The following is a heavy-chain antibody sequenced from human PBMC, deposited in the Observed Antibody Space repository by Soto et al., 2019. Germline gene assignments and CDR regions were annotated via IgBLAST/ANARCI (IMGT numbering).Heavy chain of an antibody. CDR3: ARDVIVGATAYFSDY. J-gene: IGHJ4*01. V-gene: IGHV1-18*01. CDR2: ISAYNGNT. Sequence: QGLEWMGRISAYNGNTNYAQKLQGRVTMTTDTSTSTAYMELRSLRSDDTAVYYCARDVIVGATAYFSDYWGHRTLVPVSS. D-gene: IGHD1-26*01.